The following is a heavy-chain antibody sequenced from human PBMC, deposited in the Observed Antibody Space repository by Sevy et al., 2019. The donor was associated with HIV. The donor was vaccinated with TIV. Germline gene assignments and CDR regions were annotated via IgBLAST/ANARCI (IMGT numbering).Heavy chain of an antibody. Sequence: GGSLRLSCAASGFCFSNYWMHWVSQAPGKGLEWVANIKQDESERYYVASVKGRFTISRDNAKNSVYLEMNSLRPDDTAIYYCAKGNSGSFDYWGQGTLVTVSS. V-gene: IGHV3-7*01. CDR1: GFCFSNYW. CDR2: IKQDESER. J-gene: IGHJ4*02. D-gene: IGHD3-10*01. CDR3: AKGNSGSFDY.